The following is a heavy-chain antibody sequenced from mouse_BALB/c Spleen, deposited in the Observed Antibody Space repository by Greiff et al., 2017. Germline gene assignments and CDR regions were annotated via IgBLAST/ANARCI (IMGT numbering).Heavy chain of an antibody. Sequence: EVQGVESGGGLVQPGGSLRLSCATSGFTFTDYYMSWVRQPPGKALEWLGFIRNKANGYTTEYSASVKGRFTISRDNSQSILYLQMNTLRAEDSATYYCARVPGLDYAMDYWGQGTSVTVSS. CDR2: IRNKANGYTT. CDR3: ARVPGLDYAMDY. V-gene: IGHV7-3*02. D-gene: IGHD2-13*01. CDR1: GFTFTDYY. J-gene: IGHJ4*01.